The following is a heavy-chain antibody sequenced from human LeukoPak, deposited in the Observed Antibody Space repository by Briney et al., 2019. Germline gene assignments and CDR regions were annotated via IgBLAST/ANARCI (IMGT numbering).Heavy chain of an antibody. V-gene: IGHV4-59*01. Sequence: SETLSLTCTVSGDSISSYYWTWIRQPPGKGLEWIGYIYYSGSTNYNPSLKSRVTISIDTSKNQFSLKLSSVTAADMAVYYCARGYHDFSGYWLSYFDYWGQGTLVTVSS. D-gene: IGHD3-22*01. CDR2: IYYSGST. CDR1: GDSISSYY. CDR3: ARGYHDFSGYWLSYFDY. J-gene: IGHJ4*02.